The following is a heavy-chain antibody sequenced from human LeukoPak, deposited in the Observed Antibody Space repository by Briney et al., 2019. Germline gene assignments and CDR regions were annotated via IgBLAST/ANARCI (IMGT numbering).Heavy chain of an antibody. CDR2: ISSSSSYI. Sequence: GGSLRLSCAASGFTFISYAMHWVRQAPGKGLEWVSSISSSSSYIYYADSVKGRFTISRDNAKNSLYLQMNSLRAEDTAVYYCARTDYYDSSGYYRYWGQGTLVTVSS. CDR1: GFTFISYA. CDR3: ARTDYYDSSGYYRY. J-gene: IGHJ4*02. V-gene: IGHV3-21*01. D-gene: IGHD3-22*01.